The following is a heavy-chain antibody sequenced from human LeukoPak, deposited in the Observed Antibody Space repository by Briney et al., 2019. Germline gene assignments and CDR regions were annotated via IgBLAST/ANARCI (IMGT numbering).Heavy chain of an antibody. D-gene: IGHD3-10*01. Sequence: GGSLRLSCAASGFTFRNFGMNWVRQAPGKGLQWVSGIGPGGDKKYYGDSFEGRFTISRDNSKNTVYLQMNSLRADDTALYYCAQDISWFAFHMWGLGTRVTVSS. V-gene: IGHV3-23*01. CDR2: IGPGGDKK. CDR3: AQDISWFAFHM. J-gene: IGHJ3*02. CDR1: GFTFRNFG.